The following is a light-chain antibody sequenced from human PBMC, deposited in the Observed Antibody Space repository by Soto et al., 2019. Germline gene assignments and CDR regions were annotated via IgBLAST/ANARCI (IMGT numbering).Light chain of an antibody. J-gene: IGKJ2*01. CDR1: QTVGTN. CDR3: QQYNNWPLYT. Sequence: EMEMTQSPATLSVSPGEGATLSCRVSQTVGTNLAWYQHRPGQAPRLLIYSASTRATGIPARFSGSGSGTEFTLTISSLQSEDFAVYYCQQYNNWPLYTFGQGTKLEIK. V-gene: IGKV3-15*01. CDR2: SAS.